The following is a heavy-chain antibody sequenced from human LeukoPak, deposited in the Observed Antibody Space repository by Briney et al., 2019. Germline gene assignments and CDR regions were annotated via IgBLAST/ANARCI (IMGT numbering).Heavy chain of an antibody. CDR1: GFTFSSYA. CDR2: ISGSGGST. Sequence: GGSLRLSCAASGFTFSSYAMNWVRQAPGKGLEWVSSISGSGGSTYYADSVEGRFTISRDNSKNTLYLQMDGLRAEDTAVYYCAKALCSSTSCSTDYWGQGTLVTVSS. J-gene: IGHJ4*02. V-gene: IGHV3-23*01. CDR3: AKALCSSTSCSTDY. D-gene: IGHD2-2*01.